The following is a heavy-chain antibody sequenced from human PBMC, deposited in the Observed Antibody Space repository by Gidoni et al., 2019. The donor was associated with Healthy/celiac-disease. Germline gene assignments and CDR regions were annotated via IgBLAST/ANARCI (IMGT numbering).Heavy chain of an antibody. CDR3: ARTLHHCSSTSCPPGY. J-gene: IGHJ4*02. CDR1: GGTSSSYA. D-gene: IGHD2-2*01. CDR2: IIPIFGTA. Sequence: QVQLVQSGAEVKKPGSSVKVSCKASGGTSSSYAISWVRQAPGQGLEWMGGIIPIFGTANYAQKFQGRVTITADESTSTAYMEPSSLRSEDTAVYYCARTLHHCSSTSCPPGYWGQGTLVTVSS. V-gene: IGHV1-69*01.